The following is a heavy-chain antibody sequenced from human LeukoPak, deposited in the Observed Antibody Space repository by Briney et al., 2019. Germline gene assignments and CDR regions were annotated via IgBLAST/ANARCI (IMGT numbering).Heavy chain of an antibody. CDR1: GGSFSGYY. V-gene: IGHV4-34*01. J-gene: IGHJ6*02. CDR3: AREIVVVVAATYYYYYGMDV. D-gene: IGHD2-15*01. Sequence: PSETLSLTCAVYGGSFSGYYWSWIRQPPGKGLEWIGEINHSGSTNYNPSLKGLVTISVDTSKNQFSLKLSSVTAADTAVYYCAREIVVVVAATYYYYYGMDVWGQGTTVTVSS. CDR2: INHSGST.